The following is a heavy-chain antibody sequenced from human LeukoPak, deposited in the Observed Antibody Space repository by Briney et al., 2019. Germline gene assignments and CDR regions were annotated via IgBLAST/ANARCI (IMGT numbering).Heavy chain of an antibody. D-gene: IGHD3-9*01. CDR2: IKQGGSEK. CDR1: GFTLSSHW. V-gene: IGHV3-7*01. Sequence: GGSLRLSCAASGFTLSSHWMSWVRQAPGKGLEWVANIKQGGSEKYYVDSVKGRFTISRDNAKNSLYLQMDSLRAEDTAVYYCARTSGTGWSYWGQGTLVTVSS. J-gene: IGHJ4*02. CDR3: ARTSGTGWSY.